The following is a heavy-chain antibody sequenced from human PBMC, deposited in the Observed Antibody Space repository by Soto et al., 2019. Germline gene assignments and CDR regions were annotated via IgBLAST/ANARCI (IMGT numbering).Heavy chain of an antibody. V-gene: IGHV3-7*01. CDR1: GFTFSRNW. CDR2: VKQDGSEK. J-gene: IGHJ4*02. D-gene: IGHD1-26*01. Sequence: PGVSLRLSCAASGFTFSRNWMSWVRQAPGKGLEWVANVKQDGSEKYYVDSVKGRFTISRDNAKNSLYLHMNSLRAEDTAVYYCAREYSGTYFDYWGQGTLVTVSS. CDR3: AREYSGTYFDY.